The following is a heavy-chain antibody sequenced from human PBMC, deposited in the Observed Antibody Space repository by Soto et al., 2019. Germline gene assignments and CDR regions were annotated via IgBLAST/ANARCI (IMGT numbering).Heavy chain of an antibody. CDR1: GSTFTSYD. CDR3: ARLATVVPYGDAFDI. J-gene: IGHJ3*02. D-gene: IGHD4-17*01. CDR2: MNPNSGNT. V-gene: IGHV1-8*01. Sequence: QVQLVQSGAEVKKPGASVKVSCKASGSTFTSYDINWVREATGQGLEWMGWMNPNSGNTGYAQKFQGRVTMTRNTSISTAYMELSSLRSEDTAVYYCARLATVVPYGDAFDIWGQGTMVTVSS.